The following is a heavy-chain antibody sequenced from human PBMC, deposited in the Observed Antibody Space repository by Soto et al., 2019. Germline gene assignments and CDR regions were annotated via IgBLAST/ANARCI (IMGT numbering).Heavy chain of an antibody. CDR3: AREGKSDAASDAFDI. V-gene: IGHV4-31*03. D-gene: IGHD2-15*01. Sequence: SETLSLTCTVSGGAISSYNYCWSCIRPHPGKGLGWIGYIDYIGRAYYNPFLKSRVITTGDSSKTQLYLRLSSVTVADTATYYCAREGKSDAASDAFDIWGQGTVVTVSS. CDR1: GGAISSYNYC. J-gene: IGHJ3*02. CDR2: IDYIGRA.